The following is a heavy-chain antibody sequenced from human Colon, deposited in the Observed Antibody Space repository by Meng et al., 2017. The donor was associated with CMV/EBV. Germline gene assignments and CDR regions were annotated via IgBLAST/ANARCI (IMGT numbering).Heavy chain of an antibody. V-gene: IGHV3-53*01. CDR3: ARDKLTRLTSSPFYNFYGMDI. CDR1: GFTVSSDY. CDR2: IYGGGGT. D-gene: IGHD3-9*01. J-gene: IGHJ6*02. Sequence: GESLKISCAASGFTVSSDYMSWVRQAPGKGLEWVSVIYGGGGTDYGDSVKGRFTISRDSSQNTVYLQMNGLRAEDTAVYFCARDKLTRLTSSPFYNFYGMDIWGQGTTVTVSS.